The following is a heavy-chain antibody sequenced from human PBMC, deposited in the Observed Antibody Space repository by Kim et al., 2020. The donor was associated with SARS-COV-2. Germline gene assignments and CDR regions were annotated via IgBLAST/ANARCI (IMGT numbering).Heavy chain of an antibody. V-gene: IGHV3-21*01. Sequence: ADSVKGRFTISGDNAKNSLYLQMNSLRAEDTAVYYCASKLLYGSDPPLDYWGQGTLVTVSS. CDR3: ASKLLYGSDPPLDY. D-gene: IGHD3-10*01. J-gene: IGHJ4*02.